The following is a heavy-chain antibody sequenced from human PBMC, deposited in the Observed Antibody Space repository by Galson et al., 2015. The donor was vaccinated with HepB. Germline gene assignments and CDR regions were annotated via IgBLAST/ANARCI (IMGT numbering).Heavy chain of an antibody. CDR3: ARIGYSASTWDY. Sequence: LRLSCAATGFTFSNYWMSWVRQAPGKGLEWVANIKPDGSEIHDVDSVKGRLTISRDNAKNSLYLQINSLRAEDTAIYYCARIGYSASTWDYWGQGTLVTVSS. V-gene: IGHV3-7*03. J-gene: IGHJ4*02. D-gene: IGHD1-26*01. CDR1: GFTFSNYW. CDR2: IKPDGSEI.